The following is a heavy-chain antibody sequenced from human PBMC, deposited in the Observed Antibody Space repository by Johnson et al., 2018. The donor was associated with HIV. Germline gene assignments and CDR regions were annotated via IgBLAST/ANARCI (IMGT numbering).Heavy chain of an antibody. D-gene: IGHD1-26*01. V-gene: IGHV3-64*01. CDR1: GFTFSSYA. CDR2: ISSKGGST. J-gene: IGHJ3*02. Sequence: VQLVESGGGLVQPGGSLRLSCAASGFTFSSYAMSWVRQAPGKGLESVSAISSKGGSTYYATSVKGRFTISSDNSKKTLYLQMNSLIAEDTAVYYWAKDARTRGELEHDAFDIWGQGTMVTVSS. CDR3: AKDARTRGELEHDAFDI.